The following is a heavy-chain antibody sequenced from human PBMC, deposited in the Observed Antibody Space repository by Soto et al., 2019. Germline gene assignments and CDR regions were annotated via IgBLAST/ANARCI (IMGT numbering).Heavy chain of an antibody. Sequence: EVQLVESGGGLVQPGWSLKLSCAASGFTFSGSAMHWVRQASGKGLEWVGRIRSKANSYATAYAASVKGRFTISRDDSKNTAYLQMNSLKTEDTAVYYCTSTSQPYYYDNNGYDLDAFDIWGQGTMVTVSS. J-gene: IGHJ3*02. CDR1: GFTFSGSA. V-gene: IGHV3-73*02. CDR2: IRSKANSYAT. D-gene: IGHD3-22*01. CDR3: TSTSQPYYYDNNGYDLDAFDI.